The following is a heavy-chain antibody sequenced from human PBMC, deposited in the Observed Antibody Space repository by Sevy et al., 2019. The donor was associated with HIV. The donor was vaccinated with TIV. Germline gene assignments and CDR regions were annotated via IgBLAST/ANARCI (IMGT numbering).Heavy chain of an antibody. J-gene: IGHJ4*02. Sequence: GSLRLSCAASGFTFNRYSMSWVRQPPGKGLEWVATLSFGCGEINYADSVKGRFTISRDNSKNSFYLQMNNLRAEDTALYYCAREGCTKPHDYWGQGTLVTVSS. CDR1: GFTFNRYS. CDR3: AREGCTKPHDY. V-gene: IGHV3-23*01. D-gene: IGHD2-8*01. CDR2: LSFGCGEI.